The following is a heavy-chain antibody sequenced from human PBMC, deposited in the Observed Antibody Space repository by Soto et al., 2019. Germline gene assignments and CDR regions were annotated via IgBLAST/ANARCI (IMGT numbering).Heavy chain of an antibody. J-gene: IGHJ6*02. CDR2: ISRDGGST. CDR1: GFTFDDYA. CDR3: AKDMGKDSTDYYYYGMDV. V-gene: IGHV3-43D*04. D-gene: IGHD7-27*01. Sequence: GGSLRLSCAASGFTFDDYAMHWVRQAPGKGLEWVSLISRDGGSTYYADSVKGRFTISRDNSKNSLYLQMNSLRAEDTALSYCAKDMGKDSTDYYYYGMDVWGQGTTVTVSS.